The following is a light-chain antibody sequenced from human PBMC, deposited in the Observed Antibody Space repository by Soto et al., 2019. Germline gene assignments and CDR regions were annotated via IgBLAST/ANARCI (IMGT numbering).Light chain of an antibody. CDR1: SSNIGKNY. J-gene: IGLJ2*01. CDR3: QSYDSGVSASV. Sequence: QSVLTQPPSVSAAPGQRVTISCSGSSSNIGKNYVSWYQQLPGTAPKLLIYDNNKRPSGIPDRFSGSKSGTSATLGITGLQTEDEAHYYCQSYDSGVSASVFGGGTKLTVL. CDR2: DNN. V-gene: IGLV1-51*01.